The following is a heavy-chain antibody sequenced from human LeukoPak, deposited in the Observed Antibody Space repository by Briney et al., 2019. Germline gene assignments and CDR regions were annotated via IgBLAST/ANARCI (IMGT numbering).Heavy chain of an antibody. V-gene: IGHV3-30-3*01. Sequence: GRSLRPSCAASGFTSSDYNMHWVRQAPGKGLEWVAVMSYDGSSQHYADSVKGRFTISRDNSKNTLFLQMNSLRAEDTALYYCARVVGAPLYYFDSWGQGTLVTVSS. CDR1: GFTSSDYN. CDR2: MSYDGSSQ. J-gene: IGHJ4*02. CDR3: ARVVGAPLYYFDS. D-gene: IGHD1-26*01.